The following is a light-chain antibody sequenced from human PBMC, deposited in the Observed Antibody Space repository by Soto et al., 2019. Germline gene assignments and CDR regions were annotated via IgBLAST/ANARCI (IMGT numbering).Light chain of an antibody. CDR1: QSVSSNF. J-gene: IGKJ1*01. Sequence: EIVLTQSPGTLSLSPGERATLSCKASQSVSSNFLAWYQRKPDQAPRLLIYGASYRATDIPYGFSGSGSGSDFTLTITILEPEDFAVYYCQQYGTSPPTFGQGTKVEI. CDR2: GAS. CDR3: QQYGTSPPT. V-gene: IGKV3-20*01.